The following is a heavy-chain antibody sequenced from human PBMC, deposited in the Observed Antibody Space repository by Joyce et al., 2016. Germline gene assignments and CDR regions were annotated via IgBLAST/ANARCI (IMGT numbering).Heavy chain of an antibody. CDR3: ARGGISYYDAMDV. V-gene: IGHV3-21*01. Sequence: QLVESGGGVVKPGGSLRLSCEASGSTFSSSSMSWFRQAAGKGLGLVAALRGTSYYIIHAGTVRGRFTVSRDNAKKTLYLQMNSLRAEDSAVFYCARGGISYYDAMDVWGQGTTVTVSS. J-gene: IGHJ6*02. CDR1: GSTFSSSS. D-gene: IGHD3-16*01. CDR2: LRGTSYYI.